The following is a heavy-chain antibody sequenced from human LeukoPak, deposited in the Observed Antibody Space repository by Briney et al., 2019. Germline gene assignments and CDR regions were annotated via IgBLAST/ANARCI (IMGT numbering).Heavy chain of an antibody. V-gene: IGHV1-18*01. J-gene: IGHJ2*01. CDR1: GYTFTSYG. Sequence: ASVKVSCKASGYTFTSYGISWVRQAPGQGLEWMGWISVYSDNTDYAQRLQGRVTMTTDTSTSTAYMELRSLRSDDTAVYYCARGRRKADVYWYFDLWGRGTLVTVSS. CDR2: ISVYSDNT. D-gene: IGHD1-14*01. CDR3: ARGRRKADVYWYFDL.